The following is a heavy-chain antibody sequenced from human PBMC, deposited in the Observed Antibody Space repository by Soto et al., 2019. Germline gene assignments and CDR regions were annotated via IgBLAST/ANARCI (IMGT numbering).Heavy chain of an antibody. CDR3: ARAFVTMFRGVPHYYGMDV. Sequence: SETLSLTCGVSGGTVASSHWWSWVRQSPGRGLEWIGNVYHTGDTNFNPSLQSRVTTSVDTSKNQFSLKLTSVTAADTAVYYCARAFVTMFRGVPHYYGMDVWGQGTTVTV. CDR2: VYHTGDT. CDR1: GGTVASSHW. V-gene: IGHV4-4*02. J-gene: IGHJ6*02. D-gene: IGHD3-10*01.